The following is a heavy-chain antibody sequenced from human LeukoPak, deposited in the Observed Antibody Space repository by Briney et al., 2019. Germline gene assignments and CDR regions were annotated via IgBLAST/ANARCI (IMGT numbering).Heavy chain of an antibody. CDR2: IGSSSSYI. V-gene: IGHV3-21*01. J-gene: IGHJ4*02. CDR1: GFTFSSYS. CDR3: ARGVVPTPYYFDY. D-gene: IGHD2-2*01. Sequence: GGSLRLSCAASGFTFSSYSMNWVRQAPGKGLEWVSSIGSSSSYIYYADSVKGRFTISRDNAKNSLYLQMNSLRAEDTAVYYCARGVVPTPYYFDYWGQGTLVTVSS.